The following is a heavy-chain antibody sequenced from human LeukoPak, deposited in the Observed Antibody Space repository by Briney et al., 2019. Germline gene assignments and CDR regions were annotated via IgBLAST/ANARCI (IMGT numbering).Heavy chain of an antibody. D-gene: IGHD4/OR15-4a*01. CDR2: INYSGRA. CDR3: AKGRGHQVLTPEYNWFDP. J-gene: IGHJ5*02. CDR1: GGSISSNTYY. Sequence: PSETLSLTCTVSGGSISSNTYYWGWFRQPPGKGLEWIGSINYSGRAYYNPSLMIRVTISVDTSKNQFSLKLTSVTAADAAVYYCAKGRGHQVLTPEYNWFDPWGQGTLVTVSS. V-gene: IGHV4-39*07.